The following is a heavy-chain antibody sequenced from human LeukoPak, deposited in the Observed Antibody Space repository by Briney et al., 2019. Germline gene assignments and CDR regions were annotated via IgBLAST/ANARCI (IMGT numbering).Heavy chain of an antibody. V-gene: IGHV3-7*01. Sequence: GGSLRLSCVVSGLTFTNYWMSWVRQAPGKGLEWVAYIKKEDGSEKYYVDSVKGRFTISRDNAKNSLYLQMNILRAEDTAVFYCLSGPGHCGQGTLVTVSS. CDR1: GLTFTNYW. CDR2: IKKEDGSEK. J-gene: IGHJ4*02. CDR3: LSGPGH.